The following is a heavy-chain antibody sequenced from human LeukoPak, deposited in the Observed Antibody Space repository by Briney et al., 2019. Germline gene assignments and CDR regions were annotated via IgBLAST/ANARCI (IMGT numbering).Heavy chain of an antibody. CDR2: ISSSSYI. V-gene: IGHV3-21*01. Sequence: GGSLRLSCAASGFTFSSYSMNWVRQAPGKGLEWVSSISSSSYIYYADSVKGRFTISRDNAKNSLYLQMNSLRAEDTAVYYCARGWVYCSSTSCHVYDYWGQGTLVTVSS. CDR1: GFTFSSYS. CDR3: ARGWVYCSSTSCHVYDY. J-gene: IGHJ4*02. D-gene: IGHD2-2*01.